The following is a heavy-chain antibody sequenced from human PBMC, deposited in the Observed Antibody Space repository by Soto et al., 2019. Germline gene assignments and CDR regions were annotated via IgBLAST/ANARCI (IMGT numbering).Heavy chain of an antibody. CDR3: AKRAPYYDILTGYYFDY. J-gene: IGHJ4*02. CDR1: GFTFISYV. D-gene: IGHD3-9*01. CDR2: ISGSGGST. V-gene: IGHV3-23*01. Sequence: PGGSLRLSCAASGFTFISYVMSWVRQAPGKGLEWVSAISGSGGSTYYADSVKGRFTISRDNSKNTLYLQMNCLRAEETAVYYCAKRAPYYDILTGYYFDYWGQGTQVTVSS.